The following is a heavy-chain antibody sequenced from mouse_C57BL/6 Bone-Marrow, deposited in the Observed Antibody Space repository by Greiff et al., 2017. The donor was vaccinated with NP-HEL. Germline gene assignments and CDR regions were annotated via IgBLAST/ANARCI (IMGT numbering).Heavy chain of an antibody. J-gene: IGHJ2*01. CDR1: GYAFSSSW. Sequence: QVQLQQSGPELVKPGASVKISCKASGYAFSSSWMNWVKQRPGKGLEWIGRIYPGDGDTNYNGKFKGKATLTADKSSSTAYMQLSSLTSEDSAVYFCARSEITTVVKDYWGQGTTLTVSS. D-gene: IGHD1-1*01. CDR3: ARSEITTVVKDY. CDR2: IYPGDGDT. V-gene: IGHV1-82*01.